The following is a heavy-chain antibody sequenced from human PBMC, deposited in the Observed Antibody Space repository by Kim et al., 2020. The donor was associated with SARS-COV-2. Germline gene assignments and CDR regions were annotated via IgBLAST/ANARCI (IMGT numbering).Heavy chain of an antibody. Sequence: YADSVTGQFTRSRDNAKNSLYLQMSSLRAEDTAVYYCARVLSSGWSYFDYWGQGTLVTVSS. V-gene: IGHV3-11*06. D-gene: IGHD6-19*01. J-gene: IGHJ4*02. CDR3: ARVLSSGWSYFDY.